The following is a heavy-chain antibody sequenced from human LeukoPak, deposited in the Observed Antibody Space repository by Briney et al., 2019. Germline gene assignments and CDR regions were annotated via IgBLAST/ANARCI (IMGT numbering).Heavy chain of an antibody. CDR3: ASRGVAAAYDAFDI. CDR1: GGSISSYY. Sequence: SETLSLTCTVSGGSISSYYWSWIRQPPGKGLEWIWYIFYISITNYTPSPKTRVTISVHSSKNHFSLKLTSVTAADTAVYYCASRGVAAAYDAFDIWGQGTMVTVSS. CDR2: IFYISIT. J-gene: IGHJ3*02. V-gene: IGHV4-59*08. D-gene: IGHD6-13*01.